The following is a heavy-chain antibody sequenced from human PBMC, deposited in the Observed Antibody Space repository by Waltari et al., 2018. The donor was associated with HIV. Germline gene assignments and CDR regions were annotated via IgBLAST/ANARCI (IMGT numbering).Heavy chain of an antibody. CDR1: GSSISGGYY. D-gene: IGHD3-3*01. CDR3: ARDRGLYDFWNIYYTHDAFSV. CDR2: VFHTGTT. Sequence: QVQLQESGPGLVKPSGTLSLTCTVSGSSISGGYYSAWIRQSPGNGPVWIGSVFHTGTTYYNPSLRGRVVISLDTSTNHFFLNLTSVTAADTAVYFCARDRGLYDFWNIYYTHDAFSVWGQGTLVTVSS. V-gene: IGHV4-38-2*02. J-gene: IGHJ3*01.